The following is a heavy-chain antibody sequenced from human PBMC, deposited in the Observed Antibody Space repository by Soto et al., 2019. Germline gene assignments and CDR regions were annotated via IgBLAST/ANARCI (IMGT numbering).Heavy chain of an antibody. J-gene: IGHJ5*02. V-gene: IGHV4-34*01. D-gene: IGHD2-2*01. CDR3: ARVPSAMLRRGGFDP. CDR2: INHSGST. Sequence: QVQLQQWGAGLLKPSETLSLTCAVYGGSFSGYYWSWIRQPPGKGLEWIGEINHSGSTNYNPSLKSRLTIPVGTSKNQFSLKLSSVTAADTAVYYCARVPSAMLRRGGFDPWGQGTLVTVSS. CDR1: GGSFSGYY.